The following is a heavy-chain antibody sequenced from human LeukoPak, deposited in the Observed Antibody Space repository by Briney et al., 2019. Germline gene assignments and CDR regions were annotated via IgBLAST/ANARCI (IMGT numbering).Heavy chain of an antibody. CDR2: IYYSGST. CDR3: ARGRPGPYDY. J-gene: IGHJ4*02. D-gene: IGHD1-1*01. V-gene: IGHV4-59*01. CDR1: GGSISSYY. Sequence: PSETLSLTCTVSGGSISSYYWSWIRQPPGKGLEWIGYIYYSGSTNYNPSLKSRVTISVDTSKNQFSLKLSSVTAADTAVYYCARGRPGPYDYWGQGSLATVSS.